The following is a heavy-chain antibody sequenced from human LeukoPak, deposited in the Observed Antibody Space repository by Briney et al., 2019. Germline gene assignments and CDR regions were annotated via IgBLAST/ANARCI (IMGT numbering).Heavy chain of an antibody. V-gene: IGHV4-59*01. CDR3: ARGRRGYSGYESYYFDY. CDR2: IYYSGST. Sequence: SETLSLTCTVSGGSISSYYWSWIRQPPGKGLEWIGYIYYSGSTNYNPSLKSRVTISVDTSKNQFSLKLSSVTAADTAVYYCARGRRGYSGYESYYFDYWGQGTLVTVSS. D-gene: IGHD5-12*01. CDR1: GGSISSYY. J-gene: IGHJ4*02.